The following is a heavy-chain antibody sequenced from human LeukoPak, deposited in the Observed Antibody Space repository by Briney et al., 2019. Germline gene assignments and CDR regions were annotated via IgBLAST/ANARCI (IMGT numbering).Heavy chain of an antibody. J-gene: IGHJ3*02. Sequence: SETLSLTCTVSGGSISSYYWSWIRQPPGKGLEWIGYIYYSGSTNYNPSLKSRVTISVDTSKNQFSLKLSSVTAADTAVYYCARLLLWFGELSIHAFDIWGQGTMVTVSS. D-gene: IGHD3-10*01. V-gene: IGHV4-59*01. CDR3: ARLLLWFGELSIHAFDI. CDR2: IYYSGST. CDR1: GGSISSYY.